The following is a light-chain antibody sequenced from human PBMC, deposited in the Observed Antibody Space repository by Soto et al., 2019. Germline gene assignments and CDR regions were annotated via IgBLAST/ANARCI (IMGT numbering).Light chain of an antibody. CDR1: SGHSSYA. CDR3: QTWDTGARVV. J-gene: IGLJ2*01. V-gene: IGLV4-69*01. Sequence: QSVLTQSPSASASLGDSVKLTCTLSSGHSSYAIAWHQQQPEKGPRYLMKLSSDGSHSKGDGIPDRFSGSSSGAERYLTISSLQSEDEDDYYCQTWDTGARVVFGGGTKLTVL. CDR2: LSSDGSH.